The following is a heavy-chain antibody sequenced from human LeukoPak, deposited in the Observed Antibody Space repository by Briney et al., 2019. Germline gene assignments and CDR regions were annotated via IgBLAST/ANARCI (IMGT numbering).Heavy chain of an antibody. CDR2: IYTSGSA. Sequence: SETLSLTCTVSGGSISSYYWSWIRQPAGKGLEWIGRIYTSGSANYNPSLKSRVTMSVDTSKNQFSLKPSSVTAADTAVYYCAREARGVRLGSYSNYVWYYYYYYMDVWGKGTTVTVSS. D-gene: IGHD4-11*01. CDR3: AREARGVRLGSYSNYVWYYYYYYMDV. V-gene: IGHV4-4*07. CDR1: GGSISSYY. J-gene: IGHJ6*03.